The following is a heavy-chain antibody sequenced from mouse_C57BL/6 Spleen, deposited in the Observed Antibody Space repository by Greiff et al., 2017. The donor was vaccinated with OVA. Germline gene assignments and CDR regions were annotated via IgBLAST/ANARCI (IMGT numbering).Heavy chain of an antibody. J-gene: IGHJ1*03. CDR2: IYPGSGNT. Sequence: QVQLQQSGAELVRPGASVKLSCKASGYTFTDYYINWVKQRPGQGLEWIARIYPGSGNTYYNEKFKGKATLTAEKSSSTAYMQLSSLTSEDSAVYFCARDYDYDGWYFDVWGTGTTVTVSS. CDR3: ARDYDYDGWYFDV. CDR1: GYTFTDYY. V-gene: IGHV1-76*01. D-gene: IGHD2-4*01.